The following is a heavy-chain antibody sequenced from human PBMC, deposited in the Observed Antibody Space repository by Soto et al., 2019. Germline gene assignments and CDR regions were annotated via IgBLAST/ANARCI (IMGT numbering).Heavy chain of an antibody. D-gene: IGHD5-12*01. J-gene: IGHJ5*02. CDR1: GYTFFTYD. CDR2: ISTYSGDT. V-gene: IGHV1-18*01. Sequence: QVHLVQSGVEVKTPGASVKVSCQASGYTFFTYDISWVRQAPGQGLEWMGWISTYSGDTKYAQKFXXXXXXXXXXSTTTAYLELRSLRSDDTAVYYCARHHGPTTSENWFDPWGQGTLVTVSS. CDR3: ARHHGPTTSENWFDP.